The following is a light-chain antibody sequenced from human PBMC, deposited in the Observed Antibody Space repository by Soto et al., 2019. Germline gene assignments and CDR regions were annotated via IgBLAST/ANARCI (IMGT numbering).Light chain of an antibody. CDR3: SSYNTSNTRQIV. Sequence: QSVLTQPASVSRSPGQSINISCTGTSSDVGGYNYVSWYQHHPGKAPKLIIYDVSNRPSGVSNPFSGSKSGNTASLTISGLQPEDEADYYCSSYNTSNTRQIVFGTGTKVTV. J-gene: IGLJ1*01. CDR2: DVS. CDR1: SSDVGGYNY. V-gene: IGLV2-14*03.